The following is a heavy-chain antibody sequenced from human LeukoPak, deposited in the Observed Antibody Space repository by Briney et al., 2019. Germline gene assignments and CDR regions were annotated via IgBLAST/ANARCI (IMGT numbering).Heavy chain of an antibody. CDR2: IYYSGST. V-gene: IGHV4-38-2*01. Sequence: GSLRLSCAASGFTFSSYAMSWVRQAPGKGLEWIGSIYYSGSTYYNPSLKSRVTISVDTSKNQFSLKLSSVTAADTAVYYCARRTTVDGYYYYYMDVWGKGTTVTVSS. J-gene: IGHJ6*03. CDR1: GFTFSSYA. CDR3: ARRTTVDGYYYYYMDV. D-gene: IGHD4-23*01.